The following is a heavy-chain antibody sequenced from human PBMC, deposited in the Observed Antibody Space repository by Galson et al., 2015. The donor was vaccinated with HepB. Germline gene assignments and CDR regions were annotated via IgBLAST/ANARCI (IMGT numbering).Heavy chain of an antibody. J-gene: IGHJ3*02. D-gene: IGHD3-22*01. CDR2: IYWNDDK. V-gene: IGHV2-5*01. CDR3: AHRGYDSSGYFDDAFDI. CDR1: GFSLSTSGVG. Sequence: PALVKPTQTLTLTCTFSGFSLSTSGVGVGWIRQPPGKALEWLALIYWNDDKRYSPSLKSRLTITKDTSKNQVVLTMTNMDPVDTATYYCAHRGYDSSGYFDDAFDIWGQGTMVTVSS.